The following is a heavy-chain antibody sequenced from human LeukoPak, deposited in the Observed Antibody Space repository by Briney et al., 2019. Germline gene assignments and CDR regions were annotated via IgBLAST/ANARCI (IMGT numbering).Heavy chain of an antibody. V-gene: IGHV4-31*03. CDR2: IYYSGST. CDR1: GCSISSDGYY. Sequence: PSETLSLTCTVSGCSISSDGYYWSWIRQHPGQCLVSIGYIYYSGSTYYNPSLKSRVTISVDTSKNQFSLKLSSVTAADTAVYYCARDRAARPHFDYWGQGTLVTVSS. J-gene: IGHJ4*02. CDR3: ARDRAARPHFDY. D-gene: IGHD6-6*01.